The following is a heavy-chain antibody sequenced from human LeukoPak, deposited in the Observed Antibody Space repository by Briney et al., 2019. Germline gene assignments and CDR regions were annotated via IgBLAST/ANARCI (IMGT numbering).Heavy chain of an antibody. Sequence: PGGSLRLSCAASGFTFSSYAMHWVRQAPGKGLEWVAVISYDGSNKYYADSVKGRFTISRDNSKNTLYLQMNSLRAEDTAVYYCARHGSGWYQKDYWGQGTLVTVSS. CDR3: ARHGSGWYQKDY. CDR2: ISYDGSNK. CDR1: GFTFSSYA. J-gene: IGHJ4*02. D-gene: IGHD6-19*01. V-gene: IGHV3-30-3*01.